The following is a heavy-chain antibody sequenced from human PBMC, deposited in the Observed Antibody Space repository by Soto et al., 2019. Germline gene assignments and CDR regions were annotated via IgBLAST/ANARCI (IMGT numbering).Heavy chain of an antibody. CDR2: ISSSSSYI. J-gene: IGHJ5*02. V-gene: IGHV3-21*01. CDR1: GFTFSSYS. CDR3: ARVRHRSYYYDSSGYYLDP. D-gene: IGHD3-22*01. Sequence: EVQLVESGGGLVKPGGSLRLSCAASGFTFSSYSMNWVRQAPGKGLEWVSSISSSSSYIYYADSVKGRFTISRDNAKNSLYLQMNSLRAEDTAVYYCARVRHRSYYYDSSGYYLDPWGQGTLVTVSS.